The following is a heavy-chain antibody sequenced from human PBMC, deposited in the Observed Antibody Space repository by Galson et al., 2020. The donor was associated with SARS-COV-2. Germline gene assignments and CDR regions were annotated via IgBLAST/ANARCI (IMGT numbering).Heavy chain of an antibody. J-gene: IGHJ3*02. V-gene: IGHV3-74*01. CDR2: ITSDGSST. CDR1: GFTFSSYW. CDR3: AKEYYYDSSGPLDAFDI. D-gene: IGHD3-22*01. Sequence: GESLKISCAASGFTFSSYWMHWVRQAPGKGLVWVSRITSDGSSTSYADSVKGRFTISRDNAKNTLYLQMNSLRAEDTAMYYCAKEYYYDSSGPLDAFDIWGQGTMVTVSS.